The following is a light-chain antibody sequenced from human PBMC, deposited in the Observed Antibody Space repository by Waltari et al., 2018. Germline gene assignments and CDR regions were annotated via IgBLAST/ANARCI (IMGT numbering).Light chain of an antibody. CDR3: ASWDSSLFAGV. J-gene: IGLJ3*02. V-gene: IGLV1-51*01. Sequence: QSVLTQPHSVSAASGQHTTISCSGSSSPIGRNSVTWFLQLPGTAPKLLIFNDNERPSEIPARFSGSRSGPSATLHITGLQSGDEADYYCASWDSSLFAGVFGGGTKLTVL. CDR1: SSPIGRNS. CDR2: NDN.